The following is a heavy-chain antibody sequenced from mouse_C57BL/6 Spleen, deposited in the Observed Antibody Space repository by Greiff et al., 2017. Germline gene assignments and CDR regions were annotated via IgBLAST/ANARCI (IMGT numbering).Heavy chain of an antibody. J-gene: IGHJ3*01. D-gene: IGHD2-4*01. V-gene: IGHV1-72*01. CDR2: IDPNSGGT. Sequence: QVQLKQPGAELVKPGASVKLSCKASGYTFTSYWMHWVKQRPGRGLEWIGRIDPNSGGTKDNEKFKSKATLTVDKPSSTAYMQLSSLTSEDSAVFVCSSRGALYYDYDGGFAYWGQGTLVTVSA. CDR1: GYTFTSYW. CDR3: SSRGALYYDYDGGFAY.